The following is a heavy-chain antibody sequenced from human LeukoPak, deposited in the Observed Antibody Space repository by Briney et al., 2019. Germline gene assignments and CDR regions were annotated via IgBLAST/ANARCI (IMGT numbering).Heavy chain of an antibody. D-gene: IGHD5-18*01. CDR2: IIPIFGIA. CDR3: ARSGYSYGPRPYYFDY. Sequence: ASVKVSCKASGGTFISYAISWVRQAPGQGLEWMGRIIPIFGIANYAQKFQGRVTITADKSTSTAYMELSSLRSEDTAVYYCARSGYSYGPRPYYFDYWGQGTLVTVSS. J-gene: IGHJ4*02. CDR1: GGTFISYA. V-gene: IGHV1-69*04.